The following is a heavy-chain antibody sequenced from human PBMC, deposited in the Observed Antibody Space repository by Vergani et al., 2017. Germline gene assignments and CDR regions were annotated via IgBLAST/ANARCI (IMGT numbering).Heavy chain of an antibody. V-gene: IGHV3-21*04. D-gene: IGHD3-22*01. CDR3: ARDSAYYYDSSGHEAFDI. CDR2: ISSSGSTI. CDR1: GFTFSSYS. J-gene: IGHJ3*02. Sequence: EVQLVESGGGLVKPGGSLRLSCAASGFTFSSYSMNWVRQAPGKGLEWVSSISSSGSTIYYADSVKGRFTISRDNAKNSLYLQMNSLRAEDTAVYYCARDSAYYYDSSGHEAFDIWGQGTMVTVSS.